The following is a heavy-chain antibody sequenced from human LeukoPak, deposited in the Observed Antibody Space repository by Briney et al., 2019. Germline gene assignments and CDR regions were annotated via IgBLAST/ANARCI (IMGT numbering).Heavy chain of an antibody. CDR2: ISSRGSTI. V-gene: IGHV3-11*04. CDR1: GFTFSDYY. CDR3: AKFVRWFGERGYGMDV. J-gene: IGHJ6*02. D-gene: IGHD3-10*01. Sequence: PGGSLRLSRAASGFTFSDYYVSWIRQAPGKGLEWVSYISSRGSTIYYADSVKGRFTISRDNAKNSLYLQMNSLRAEDTAVYYCAKFVRWFGERGYGMDVWGQGATVTVSS.